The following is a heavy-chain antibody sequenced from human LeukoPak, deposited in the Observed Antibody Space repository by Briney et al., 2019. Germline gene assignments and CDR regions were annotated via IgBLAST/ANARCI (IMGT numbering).Heavy chain of an antibody. Sequence: ASVKVSCKASGGTFSSYAISWVRQAPGQGLEWMGGIIPIFGTANYAQKFQGRVTITADKSTSTAYMELSSLRSEDTAVYYCARGRQYYYDSSGYQLDYWGQGTLVTVSS. D-gene: IGHD3-22*01. CDR3: ARGRQYYYDSSGYQLDY. V-gene: IGHV1-69*06. CDR2: IIPIFGTA. CDR1: GGTFSSYA. J-gene: IGHJ4*02.